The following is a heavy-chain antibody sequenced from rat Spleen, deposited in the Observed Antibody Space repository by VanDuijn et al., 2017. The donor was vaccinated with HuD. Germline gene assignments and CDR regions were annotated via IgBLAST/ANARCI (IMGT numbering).Heavy chain of an antibody. Sequence: EVQLVESDGGLVQPGRSLKLSCAASGFTFSDYNMAWVRQAPKKGLEWVATISYDGSGTYYRDSVKGRFTISRDNAKTTLYLQMDSLRSEDTATYYCTTDGQGARFVYWGQGTLVTVSS. CDR2: ISYDGSGT. CDR3: TTDGQGARFVY. CDR1: GFTFSDYN. J-gene: IGHJ3*01. D-gene: IGHD5-1*01. V-gene: IGHV5-7*01.